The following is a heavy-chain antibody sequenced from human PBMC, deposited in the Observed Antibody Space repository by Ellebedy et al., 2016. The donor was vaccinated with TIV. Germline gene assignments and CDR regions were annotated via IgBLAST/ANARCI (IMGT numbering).Heavy chain of an antibody. CDR2: LHHSGTT. CDR3: ARSGGFYAEHP. CDR1: SSISTSDW. V-gene: IGHV4-4*02. D-gene: IGHD2-2*01. Sequence: MPSETLSLTCAVPSSISTSDWWGWVRQPHGKGLEWFGVLHHSGTTNYNPSPKNRVTMSVDKPKNQFSLWLGSVTAAGTAVYYWARSGGFYAEHPWGQGTPVTVSP. J-gene: IGHJ5*02.